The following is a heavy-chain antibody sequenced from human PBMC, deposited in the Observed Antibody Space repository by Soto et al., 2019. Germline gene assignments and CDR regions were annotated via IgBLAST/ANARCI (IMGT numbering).Heavy chain of an antibody. J-gene: IGHJ4*02. Sequence: EVQLLESGGGLVQPGGSLKLSCAASGFPFSIHSLSWVRQAPGKGLEWVSGISGTGQSTHYADSVRGRFTISRDNSRSTLYLHMNSLRVEDTAVFYCAKSTGDSWATHYFASWGKGTRVTVSS. CDR2: ISGTGQST. V-gene: IGHV3-23*01. D-gene: IGHD4-4*01. CDR1: GFPFSIHS. CDR3: AKSTGDSWATHYFAS.